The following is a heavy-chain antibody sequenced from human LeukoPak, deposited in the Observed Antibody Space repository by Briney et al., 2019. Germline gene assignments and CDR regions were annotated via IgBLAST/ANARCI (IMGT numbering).Heavy chain of an antibody. D-gene: IGHD5-12*01. CDR2: MYYTGNT. V-gene: IGHV4-61*01. Sequence: SETLSLXCTVSGGSISSGSYYWSWIRQPPGKGLEWIGYMYYTGNTNYNPSLKSRLTMSVDTSKNQFSLKLTSVTAADTAVYYCASSGYSGYLGDFDYWGQGTLVTVSS. CDR1: GGSISSGSYY. CDR3: ASSGYSGYLGDFDY. J-gene: IGHJ4*02.